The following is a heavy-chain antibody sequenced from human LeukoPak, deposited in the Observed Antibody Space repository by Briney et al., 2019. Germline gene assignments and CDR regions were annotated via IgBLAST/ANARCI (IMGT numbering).Heavy chain of an antibody. CDR2: IYSSGSA. V-gene: IGHV4-39*07. D-gene: IGHD2-15*01. J-gene: IGHJ4*02. Sequence: PSQTLSLTCTVSGGSISSGGYYWSWIRQPPGKGLEWIGSIYSSGSAYYNPSLKSRVTISVDTSKNQFSLKLSSVTAADTAVYYCARVYCSGGSCYYDYWGQGTLVTVSS. CDR3: ARVYCSGGSCYYDY. CDR1: GGSISSGGYY.